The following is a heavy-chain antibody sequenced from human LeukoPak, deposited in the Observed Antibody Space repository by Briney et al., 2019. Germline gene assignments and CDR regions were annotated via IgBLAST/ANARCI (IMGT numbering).Heavy chain of an antibody. CDR2: IRYDGSNK. V-gene: IGHV3-30*02. J-gene: IGHJ6*03. D-gene: IGHD3-9*01. Sequence: GGSLRLSCAASGFTFDEYGMHWVRQAPGRGLEWVAFIRYDGSNKYYADSVKGRFTISRDNSKNTLYLQMNSLRAEDTAVYYCAKGSQYYDILTGYYLNYYYYYMDVWGKGTTVTVSS. CDR1: GFTFDEYG. CDR3: AKGSQYYDILTGYYLNYYYYYMDV.